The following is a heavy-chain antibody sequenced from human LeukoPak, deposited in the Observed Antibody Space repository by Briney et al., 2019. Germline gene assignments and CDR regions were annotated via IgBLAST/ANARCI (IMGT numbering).Heavy chain of an antibody. CDR2: ISSSSSYI. CDR3: ARDLPIANKNFDY. D-gene: IGHD6-13*01. V-gene: IGHV3-21*01. CDR1: GFTFSSYS. Sequence: GGSLRLSCAASGFTFSSYSMNWVRQAPGKGVEGVSSISSSSSYIYYADSVKGRFTISRDNAKNSLYLQVNSLRAEDTAVYYCARDLPIANKNFDYWGQGTLVTVSS. J-gene: IGHJ4*02.